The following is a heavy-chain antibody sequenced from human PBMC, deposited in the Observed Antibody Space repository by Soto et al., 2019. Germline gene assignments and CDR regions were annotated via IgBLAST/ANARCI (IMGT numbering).Heavy chain of an antibody. J-gene: IGHJ4*02. V-gene: IGHV3-23*01. CDR2: ISGSGGST. CDR1: GFTFSSYA. D-gene: IGHD3-10*01. CDR3: AKASGWCGEFDY. Sequence: EVQLLESGGGLVQPGGSLRLSCAASGFTFSSYAMSWVRQAPGKGLEWVSAISGSGGSTYYADSVKGRFTISRDNSKNTLYLQVNSLRAEDTAVDYCAKASGWCGEFDYWGQGTLVTVSS.